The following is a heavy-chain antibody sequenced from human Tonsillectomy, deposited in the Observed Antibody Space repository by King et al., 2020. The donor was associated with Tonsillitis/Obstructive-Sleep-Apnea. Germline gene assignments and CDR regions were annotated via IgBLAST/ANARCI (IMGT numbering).Heavy chain of an antibody. CDR3: ARHARITMHGVTHWFDP. J-gene: IGHJ5*02. CDR2: IYYSGSA. V-gene: IGHV4-39*01. D-gene: IGHD3-10*01. CDR1: GGSITSSSYY. Sequence: LQLQESGPGLVKPSETLSLTCTVSGGSITSSSYYWGWIRQPPGKGLELIGIIYYSGSAYYNPSLKTRVTIYVDTAKNQFSLKLTSVTAAATAVYYCARHARITMHGVTHWFDPWGQGTLVTVSS.